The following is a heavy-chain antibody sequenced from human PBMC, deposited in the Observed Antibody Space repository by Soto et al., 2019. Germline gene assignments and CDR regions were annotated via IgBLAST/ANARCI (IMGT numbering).Heavy chain of an antibody. CDR1: GFPIRNHS. D-gene: IGHD2-15*01. CDR2: IAYDGSNA. J-gene: IGHJ6*02. Sequence: PGGSLIVSCAASGFPIRNHSMHWVRQAPGKGLECLGVIAYDGSNAFYRDSVKGRFTISRDNSKNTLYLHMNSLRSEDTGVYYCARGDREDILVVVGARPGEYGIDIWGQGTTVTV. CDR3: ARGDREDILVVVGARPGEYGIDI. V-gene: IGHV3-30-3*01.